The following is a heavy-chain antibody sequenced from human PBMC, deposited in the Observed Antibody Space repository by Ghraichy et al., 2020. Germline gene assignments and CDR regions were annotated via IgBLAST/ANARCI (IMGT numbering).Heavy chain of an antibody. CDR2: ISYDGSEK. D-gene: IGHD4-17*01. CDR1: GFTFSNYG. J-gene: IGHJ6*03. V-gene: IGHV3-30*18. Sequence: GGSLRLSCVASGFTFSNYGMHWVRQAPGKGLEWMAVISYDGSEKYYADSVKGRFTVSRDNSKKTLYLQMNSLRTEDTAVYYCAKVLAYGDYNYYYFYYMDVWGKGTAVTVSS. CDR3: AKVLAYGDYNYYYFYYMDV.